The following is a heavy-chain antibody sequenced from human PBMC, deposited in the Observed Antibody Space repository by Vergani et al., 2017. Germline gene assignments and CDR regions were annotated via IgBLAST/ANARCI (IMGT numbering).Heavy chain of an antibody. V-gene: IGHV3-43D*03. J-gene: IGHJ4*02. CDR1: GFTFDDYA. Sequence: EVQLVESGGVVVQPGESLRLSCAASGFTFDDYAMHWVRQAPGKGLEWVSLISWDGGGTFYADSVKGRFTSSRDNSKKSLYLQMNSLRTEDTALYYCAKDLSEDRGDGYYTPGGIDYWGEGSMVTVSS. D-gene: IGHD5-24*01. CDR3: AKDLSEDRGDGYYTPGGIDY. CDR2: ISWDGGGT.